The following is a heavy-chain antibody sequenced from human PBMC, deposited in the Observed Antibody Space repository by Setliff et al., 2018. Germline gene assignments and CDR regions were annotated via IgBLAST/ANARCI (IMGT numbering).Heavy chain of an antibody. CDR1: GGSISSYY. CDR2: IYYSGST. Sequence: PSETLSLTCTVSGGSISSYYWSWIRQPPGKGLEWIGYIYYSGSTNYNPSLKSRVTISVDTSKNQFSLKLSSVTAADTAVYYCAREPTVTTLDYWGQGTLVTVSS. V-gene: IGHV4-59*01. CDR3: AREPTVTTLDY. J-gene: IGHJ4*02. D-gene: IGHD4-4*01.